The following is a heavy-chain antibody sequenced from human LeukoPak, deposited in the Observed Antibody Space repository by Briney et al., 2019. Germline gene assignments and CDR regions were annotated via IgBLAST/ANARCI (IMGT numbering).Heavy chain of an antibody. V-gene: IGHV1-69*01. CDR3: ARGGYSGYDYPSFDY. CDR2: IIPTFGTA. Sequence: ASVKVSCKASGGTFSSYAISWVRQAPGQGLEWMGGIIPTFGTANYAQKFQGRVTITADESTSTAYMELSSLRSEDTAVYYCARGGYSGYDYPSFDYWGQGTLVTVSS. CDR1: GGTFSSYA. J-gene: IGHJ4*02. D-gene: IGHD5-12*01.